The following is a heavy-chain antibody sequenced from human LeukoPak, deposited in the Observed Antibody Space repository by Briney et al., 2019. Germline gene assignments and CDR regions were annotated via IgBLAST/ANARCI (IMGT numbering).Heavy chain of an antibody. CDR1: GFTFSSYE. CDR2: ISSSGSTI. Sequence: GGSLRLSCAASGFTFSSYEMNWVRQAPGKGLEWVSYISSSGSTIYYADSVKGRFTISRDNAKNSLYLQMNSLRAEDTAVYYCARRTILTAPLDYWGQGTLVTVSP. D-gene: IGHD3-9*01. V-gene: IGHV3-48*03. J-gene: IGHJ4*02. CDR3: ARRTILTAPLDY.